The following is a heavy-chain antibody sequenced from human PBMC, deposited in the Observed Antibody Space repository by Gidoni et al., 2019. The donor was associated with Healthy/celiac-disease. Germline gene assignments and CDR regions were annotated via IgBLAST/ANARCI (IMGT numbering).Heavy chain of an antibody. V-gene: IGHV1-3*01. CDR1: GYTCTSYA. CDR3: ARVAYDILTGLDY. J-gene: IGHJ4*02. CDR2: INAVNGNT. Sequence: QVQLVQYGAEVKKPGASVKVACKASGYTCTSYAMHWVSTAPGQRLEWMGLINAVNGNTKYSQKFQGRVTIPRDTSASTAYMELSTLRSEDTAVYYCARVAYDILTGLDYWGQGTLVTVSS. D-gene: IGHD3-9*01.